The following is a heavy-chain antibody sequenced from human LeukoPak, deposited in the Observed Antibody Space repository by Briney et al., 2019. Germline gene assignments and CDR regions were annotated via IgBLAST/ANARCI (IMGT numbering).Heavy chain of an antibody. Sequence: GGSLRLSCVTSGFTFSRFGMTWVRQPPGKGLEWVASFDGNADGTYYADSVKGRCTISRDNSKNSLYLQMSNLRAEDTAVYFCARGGGLDVWGQGATVTVSS. V-gene: IGHV3-23*01. CDR3: ARGGGLDV. J-gene: IGHJ6*02. CDR2: FDGNADGT. D-gene: IGHD3-16*01. CDR1: GFTFSRFG.